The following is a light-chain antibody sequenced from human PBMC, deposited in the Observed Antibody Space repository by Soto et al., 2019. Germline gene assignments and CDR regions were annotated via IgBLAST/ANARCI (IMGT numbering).Light chain of an antibody. CDR2: DAS. CDR1: QSISSW. Sequence: DIQMTQPPSTLSASVGERVTITCRASQSISSWLAWYQQKPGKAPKLLIYDASSLESGVPSRFSGSGSGTEFTLTISSLQPDDFATYYCQQYNSYSWTFGQGTKVDI. J-gene: IGKJ1*01. V-gene: IGKV1-5*01. CDR3: QQYNSYSWT.